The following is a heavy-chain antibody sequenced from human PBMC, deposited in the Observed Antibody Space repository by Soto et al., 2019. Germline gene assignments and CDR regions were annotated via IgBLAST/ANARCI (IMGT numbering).Heavy chain of an antibody. Sequence: QLQLQESGPGLVKPSETLSLTCTVSGGSVSSSSYYWGWVRQPPGKGLEWIGSVYYSGSTYYNPSLEGRVTISVDKSKNQFSLKRMSLSAADTAVYYCGRLEGLATISYYFDYWGQGALVTVSS. J-gene: IGHJ4*02. CDR1: GGSVSSSSYY. CDR2: VYYSGST. CDR3: GRLEGLATISYYFDY. D-gene: IGHD3-9*01. V-gene: IGHV4-39*01.